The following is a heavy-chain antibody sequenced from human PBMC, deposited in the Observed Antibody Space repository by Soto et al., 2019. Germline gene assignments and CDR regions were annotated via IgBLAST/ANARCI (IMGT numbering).Heavy chain of an antibody. J-gene: IGHJ6*02. CDR3: ARDKWQLRYYYGMDV. Sequence: QTGGSLRLSCAASGFTVSSNYMSWVRQAPGKGLEWVSVIYSGGSTYYADSVKGRFTISRDNSKNTLYLQMNSLRAEDTAVYYCARDKWQLRYYYGMDVWGQGTTVTVSS. CDR1: GFTVSSNY. D-gene: IGHD1-26*01. CDR2: IYSGGST. V-gene: IGHV3-53*01.